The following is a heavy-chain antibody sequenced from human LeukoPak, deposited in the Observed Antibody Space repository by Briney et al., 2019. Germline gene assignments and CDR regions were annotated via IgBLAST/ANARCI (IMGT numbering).Heavy chain of an antibody. Sequence: ASVKVSCKASGYTFTSYGISWVRQAPGQGLEWMGWISAYNGNTNYAQKLQGRVTMTTDTSTSTAYMELRSLRSDDTAVYYCARDVGEIAVAGGLEAAFGIWGQGTMVTVSS. CDR1: GYTFTSYG. D-gene: IGHD6-19*01. CDR3: ARDVGEIAVAGGLEAAFGI. CDR2: ISAYNGNT. J-gene: IGHJ3*02. V-gene: IGHV1-18*04.